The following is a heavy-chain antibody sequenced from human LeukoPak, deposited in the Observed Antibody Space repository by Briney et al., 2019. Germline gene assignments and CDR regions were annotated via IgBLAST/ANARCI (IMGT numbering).Heavy chain of an antibody. CDR2: IYSGGST. Sequence: GGSLRLSCAASGFTVSSNYMSWVRQAPGKGLEWVSVIYSGGSTYYADSVKGRFTISRDNSKNTLYLHMNSLRAEDTAVYYCAKPAKTDAFDIWGQGTMVTVSS. V-gene: IGHV3-53*01. CDR3: AKPAKTDAFDI. CDR1: GFTVSSNY. J-gene: IGHJ3*02. D-gene: IGHD4/OR15-4a*01.